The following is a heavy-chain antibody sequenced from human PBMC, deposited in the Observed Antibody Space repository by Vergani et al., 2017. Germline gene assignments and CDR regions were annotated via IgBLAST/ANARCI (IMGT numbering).Heavy chain of an antibody. D-gene: IGHD3-3*01. CDR1: GFTFSSYG. V-gene: IGHV3-21*02. CDR2: ISGNNDDV. Sequence: VQLVESGGGVVQPGGSMRLSCAASGFTFSSYGMHWVRQAPGKGLEWVSSISGNNDDVYYADSVKGRFTISRDNAKNSLYLDMSSLRAEDTAVYYCVREETFYDSVSDYLAGYFDHWGQGALVTVSS. CDR3: VREETFYDSVSDYLAGYFDH. J-gene: IGHJ4*02.